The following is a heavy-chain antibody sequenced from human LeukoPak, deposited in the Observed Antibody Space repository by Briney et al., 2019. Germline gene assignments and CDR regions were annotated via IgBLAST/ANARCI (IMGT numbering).Heavy chain of an antibody. J-gene: IGHJ4*02. Sequence: VGSLSLSCVAYVGTLSNAWMRWIRQAAGKGLEWVGRIKSKTDGGTTDYAAPVKGRFTISRDDSKNTLYVQMNSVKTEDTAVYYCTTEEWEQGVDYWGQGTLVTVSS. CDR1: VGTLSNAW. CDR2: IKSKTDGGTT. D-gene: IGHD1-26*01. V-gene: IGHV3-15*01. CDR3: TTEEWEQGVDY.